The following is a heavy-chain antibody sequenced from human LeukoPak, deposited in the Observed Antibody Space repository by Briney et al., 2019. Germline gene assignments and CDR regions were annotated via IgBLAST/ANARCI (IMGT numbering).Heavy chain of an antibody. V-gene: IGHV1-69*06. CDR1: GYTFTGYY. CDR3: AREAAAGIDYYYYYMDV. J-gene: IGHJ6*03. CDR2: IIPIFGTA. D-gene: IGHD6-13*01. Sequence: GASVKVSCKASGYTFTGYYMHWVRQAPGQGLEWMGGIIPIFGTANYAQKFQGRVTITADKSTSTAYMELSSLRSEDTAVYYCAREAAAGIDYYYYYMDVWGKGTTVTVSS.